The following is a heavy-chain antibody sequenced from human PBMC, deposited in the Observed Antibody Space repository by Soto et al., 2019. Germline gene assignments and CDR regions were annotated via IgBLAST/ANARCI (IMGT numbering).Heavy chain of an antibody. Sequence: SQTLSLTCAISGDSVSSNTASWNWIRQSPSRGLEWLGRTYFRSKWYNDYAVSVKSRIIINPDTSNNQFSLQLNSVTPEDTAVYFCAKGDNLGPKTGYGFDPWGQEIMVTVSS. J-gene: IGHJ5*02. V-gene: IGHV6-1*01. CDR1: GDSVSSNTAS. CDR2: TYFRSKWYN. D-gene: IGHD5-12*01. CDR3: AKGDNLGPKTGYGFDP.